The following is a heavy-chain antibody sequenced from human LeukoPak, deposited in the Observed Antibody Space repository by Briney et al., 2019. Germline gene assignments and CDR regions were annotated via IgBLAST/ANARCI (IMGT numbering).Heavy chain of an antibody. D-gene: IGHD1-26*01. CDR3: AKDLMGATGAYFDY. Sequence: GGSLRLSCAVSGFTFSSYAMSWVRQAPGKGLEWVSAISGSGGSTYYADSVKGRFTISRDNSKNTLYLQMNSLRAEDTAVYYCAKDLMGATGAYFDYWGQGTLVTVSS. CDR1: GFTFSSYA. CDR2: ISGSGGST. J-gene: IGHJ4*02. V-gene: IGHV3-23*01.